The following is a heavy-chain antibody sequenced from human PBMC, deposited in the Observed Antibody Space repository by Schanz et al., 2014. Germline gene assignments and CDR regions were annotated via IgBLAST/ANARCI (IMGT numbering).Heavy chain of an antibody. J-gene: IGHJ6*04. CDR1: GYTFTSYG. V-gene: IGHV1-18*01. Sequence: QVQLVQSGAEVKKPGASVKVSCKASGYTFTSYGISWVRQAPGQGLEWMGWISPYNGNTNYAQKLQGRVTMTADTSTSTAYMDLRSLRSDDTAVYYCARDHVAATDYDYFFYCLDVWATGITVIVSS. D-gene: IGHD3-16*01. CDR3: ARDHVAATDYDYFFYCLDV. CDR2: ISPYNGNT.